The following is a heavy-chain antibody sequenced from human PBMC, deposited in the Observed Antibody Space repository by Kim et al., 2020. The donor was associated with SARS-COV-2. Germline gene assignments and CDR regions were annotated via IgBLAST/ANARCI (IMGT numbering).Heavy chain of an antibody. CDR3: ARKGEVPSGYYFDY. CDR2: INLSGST. D-gene: IGHD1-26*01. Sequence: SETLSLTCAVSGESFSGYVWNGIRKSPGKGLEWIGEINLSGSTNYKPSLKSRVSTSVDPTKKSFSRQLTSVTAADTAVYYCARKGEVPSGYYFDYWGQGSLVTVSS. V-gene: IGHV4-34*01. J-gene: IGHJ4*02. CDR1: GESFSGYV.